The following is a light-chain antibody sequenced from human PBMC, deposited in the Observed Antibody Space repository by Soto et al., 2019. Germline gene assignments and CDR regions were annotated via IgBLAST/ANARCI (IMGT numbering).Light chain of an antibody. Sequence: EIVLTQSPGTLSLSPGERATLSCRTSQSVDSSYLAWYQQKPGQAPRLLIYGASTRATGIPDRFSGSGSGTDFTLTISTLEPEDFAVYYCQQYGTSPRVTFGPGTKVDIK. V-gene: IGKV3-20*01. J-gene: IGKJ3*01. CDR1: QSVDSSY. CDR2: GAS. CDR3: QQYGTSPRVT.